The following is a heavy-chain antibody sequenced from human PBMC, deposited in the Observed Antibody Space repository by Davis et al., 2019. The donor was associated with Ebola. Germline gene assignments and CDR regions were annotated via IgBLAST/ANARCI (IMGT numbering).Heavy chain of an antibody. CDR2: IKQDGSEK. J-gene: IGHJ5*02. CDR3: ARGGWSNWFDP. D-gene: IGHD6-19*01. CDR1: GFTFSSYW. Sequence: GESLKISCAASGFTFSSYWMSWVRQAPGKGLEWVANIKQDGSEKYYVDSVKGRFTISRDNAKNTLYLQMNSLRAEDTAVYYCARGGWSNWFDPWGQGTLVTVSS. V-gene: IGHV3-7*01.